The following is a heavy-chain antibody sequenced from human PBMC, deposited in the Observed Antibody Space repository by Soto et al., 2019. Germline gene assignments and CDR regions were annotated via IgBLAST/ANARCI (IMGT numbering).Heavy chain of an antibody. CDR2: ISDSGTGT. CDR3: AKANLNGKGANDY. Sequence: GGSLRLSCAASGFTFSSYAMTWVRQAPGKGLEWVSVISDSGTGTYYADSVKGRFTISRDNSKNTLYLQMNSLRADDTAVYYCAKANLNGKGANDYWGQGALVTVSS. J-gene: IGHJ4*02. V-gene: IGHV3-23*01. D-gene: IGHD1-26*01. CDR1: GFTFSSYA.